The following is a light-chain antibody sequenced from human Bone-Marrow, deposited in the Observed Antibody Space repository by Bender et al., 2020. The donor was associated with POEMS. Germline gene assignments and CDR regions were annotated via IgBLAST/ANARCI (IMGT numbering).Light chain of an antibody. CDR3: AAWDDSLNGWV. CDR1: YSNIGSNS. J-gene: IGLJ3*02. CDR2: SNN. V-gene: IGLV1-44*01. Sequence: QSVLTQPPSASGSPGQTVTISCSGRYSNIGSNSVNWYQQLPGTAPQLLIYSNNQRPSGVPDRFSGSKSGTSASLAFSGLQSEDEADYYCAAWDDSLNGWVFGGGTKLTVL.